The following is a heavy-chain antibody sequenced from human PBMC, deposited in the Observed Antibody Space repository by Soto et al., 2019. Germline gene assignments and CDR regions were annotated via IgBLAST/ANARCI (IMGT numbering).Heavy chain of an antibody. V-gene: IGHV3-30-3*01. Sequence: QVQLVESGGGVVQPGRSLRLSCAASGFTFSSYAMRWVRQAPGKGLEWVAVISYDGSNKYYADSVKGRFTISRDNSKNTLYLQMNSLRAEDTAVYYCASGSSSPSDYWGQGTLVTVSS. CDR2: ISYDGSNK. J-gene: IGHJ4*02. D-gene: IGHD6-6*01. CDR3: ASGSSSPSDY. CDR1: GFTFSSYA.